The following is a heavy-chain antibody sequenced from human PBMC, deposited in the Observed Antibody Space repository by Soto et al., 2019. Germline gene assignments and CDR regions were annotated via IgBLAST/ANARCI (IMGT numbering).Heavy chain of an antibody. Sequence: EVQLLESGGGLVQPGGSRRLSCAASGFTFSSYAMSWVRQAPGKGLEGVSTISDSGSTYYADSVKGRFTISRDISKNTLYVLMRSLRAEDTAVYYCAKGGEGYCSGTSCLYHMDAWGKGTTVTVSS. CDR1: GFTFSSYA. CDR3: AKGGEGYCSGTSCLYHMDA. CDR2: ISDSGST. V-gene: IGHV3-23*01. D-gene: IGHD2-15*01. J-gene: IGHJ6*03.